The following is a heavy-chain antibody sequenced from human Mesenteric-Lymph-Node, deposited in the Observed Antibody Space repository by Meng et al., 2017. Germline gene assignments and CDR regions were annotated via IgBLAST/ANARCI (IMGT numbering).Heavy chain of an antibody. CDR3: AKGQQQESRFDS. CDR1: GFTFSNFA. CDR2: FSGVAATT. J-gene: IGHJ4*01. V-gene: IGHV3-23*04. D-gene: IGHD6-13*01. Sequence: VQLGGAGGGLVQPGGSLTLSCAASGFTFSNFAMSWVRQAPGKGLEWVSAFSGVAATTFYAGSVKGRFTISRDNSRNTLYLQMNDLRVEDTAVYYCAKGQQQESRFDSWGQGTLVTVSS.